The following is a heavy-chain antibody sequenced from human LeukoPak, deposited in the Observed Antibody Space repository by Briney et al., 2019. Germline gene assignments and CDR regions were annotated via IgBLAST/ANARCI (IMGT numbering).Heavy chain of an antibody. D-gene: IGHD4-17*01. J-gene: IGHJ5*02. CDR3: ARVPPRYGDYDNPP. CDR2: ISSSGSTI. V-gene: IGHV3-48*03. Sequence: GGSLRLSCAASGLTFSSYEMNWVRQAPGKGLEWVSYISSSGSTIYYADSVKGRFTISRDNAKNSLYLQMNSLRAEDTAVYYCARVPPRYGDYDNPPWGQGTLVTVSS. CDR1: GLTFSSYE.